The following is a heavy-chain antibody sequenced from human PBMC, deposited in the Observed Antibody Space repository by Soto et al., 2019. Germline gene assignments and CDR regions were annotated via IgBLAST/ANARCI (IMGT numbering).Heavy chain of an antibody. CDR3: ERGSVDKVDSSGFYEY. J-gene: IGHJ4*02. V-gene: IGHV4-31*03. Sequence: SETLSLTCTVSGGSISSGGYYWTWIRQHPGKGLEWIGYIYYSGSTYYNPSLKSRVTISVDTSKNQFSLKLSSVTAADRAVYYCERGSVDKVDSSGFYEYWVQRTPVTVSS. D-gene: IGHD3-22*01. CDR2: IYYSGST. CDR1: GGSISSGGYY.